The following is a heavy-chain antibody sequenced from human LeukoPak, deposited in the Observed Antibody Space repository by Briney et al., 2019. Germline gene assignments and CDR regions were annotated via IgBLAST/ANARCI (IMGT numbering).Heavy chain of an antibody. CDR1: GFTFSSYA. CDR3: AGSQTTIYGWGDADY. CDR2: ISYDGDNK. V-gene: IGHV3-30-3*01. D-gene: IGHD3-10*01. J-gene: IGHJ4*02. Sequence: GGSLRLSCAASGFTFSSYAMHWVRQAPGKGLEWVTIISYDGDNKYYADSVKGRFTISRDNSKNTLYLQMNSLRPEDTAVYYCAGSQTTIYGWGDADYGGQGTLVTVPS.